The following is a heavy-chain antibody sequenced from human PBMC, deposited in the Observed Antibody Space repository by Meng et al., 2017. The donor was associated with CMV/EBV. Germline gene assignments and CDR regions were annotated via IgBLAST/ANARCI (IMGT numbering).Heavy chain of an antibody. J-gene: IGHJ3*02. CDR1: GYSFTSYW. V-gene: IGHV5-51*01. Sequence: KVSCKGSGYSFTSYWIGWVRQRPGKGLEWMGIIYPGDSDTGYSPSFQGQVTISADKSISTAYLQWSSLKASDTAMYYCARPEVYCSSTSCPRSDAFDIWGQGTMVTVSS. CDR2: IYPGDSDT. CDR3: ARPEVYCSSTSCPRSDAFDI. D-gene: IGHD2-2*01.